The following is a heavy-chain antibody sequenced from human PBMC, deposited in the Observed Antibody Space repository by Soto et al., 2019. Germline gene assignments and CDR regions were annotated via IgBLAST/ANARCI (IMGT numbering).Heavy chain of an antibody. CDR3: ARISGPAVAGTYGMDV. Sequence: SETLSLTCTVSGGSISSSSYYWGWIRQPPGKGLEWIGSIYYSGSTYYNPSLKSRVTISVDTSKNQFSLKLSSVTAADTAVYYCARISGPAVAGTYGMDVWGQGTTVTVSS. V-gene: IGHV4-39*01. CDR2: IYYSGST. J-gene: IGHJ6*02. CDR1: GGSISSSSYY. D-gene: IGHD6-19*01.